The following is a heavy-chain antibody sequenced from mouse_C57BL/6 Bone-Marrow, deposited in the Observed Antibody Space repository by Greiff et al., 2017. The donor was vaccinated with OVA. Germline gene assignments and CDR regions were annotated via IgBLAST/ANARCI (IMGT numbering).Heavy chain of an antibody. D-gene: IGHD6-1*01. V-gene: IGHV1-69*01. CDR1: GYTFTSYW. Sequence: QVQLQQPGAELVMPGASVKLSCKASGYTFTSYWMHWVKQRPGQGLEWIGEIDPSDSYTNYNQKFKGKSTLTVDKSSSTVYMQLSSLTSEDSAVYYCARSAAAFFDYWGQGTTLTVSS. CDR2: IDPSDSYT. J-gene: IGHJ2*01. CDR3: ARSAAAFFDY.